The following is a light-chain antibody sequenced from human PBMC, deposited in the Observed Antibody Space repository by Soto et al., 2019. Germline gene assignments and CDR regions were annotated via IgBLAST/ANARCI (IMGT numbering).Light chain of an antibody. CDR3: LQDYTYPWT. CDR1: QAIRND. V-gene: IGKV1-6*01. Sequence: AIQMTQSPSSLSASVGDRVTITCRASQAIRNDLGWYQQKPGKAPNLLIFGASNLQAGVPVRFSASGSGTNFTLTISNLQPEDIASYYCLQDYTYPWTFGQGTKVDI. CDR2: GAS. J-gene: IGKJ1*01.